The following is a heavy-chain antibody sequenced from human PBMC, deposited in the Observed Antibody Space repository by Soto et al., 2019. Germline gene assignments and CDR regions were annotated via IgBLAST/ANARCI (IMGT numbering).Heavy chain of an antibody. CDR2: ISGSGGST. D-gene: IGHD3-9*01. CDR1: GFPFSSYA. CDR3: AKDLPVLRYFDWSAAAFDI. V-gene: IGHV3-23*01. J-gene: IGHJ3*02. Sequence: GGSLRLSCAASGFPFSSYAMSWVRQAPGKGLEWVSAISGSGGSTYYADSVKGRFTISRDNSKNTLYLQMNSLRAEDTAVYYSAKDLPVLRYFDWSAAAFDIWGQGTMVTVSS.